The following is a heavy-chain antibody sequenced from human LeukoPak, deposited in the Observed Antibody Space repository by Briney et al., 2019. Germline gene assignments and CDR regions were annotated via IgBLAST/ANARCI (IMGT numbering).Heavy chain of an antibody. V-gene: IGHV1-2*06. CDR1: GYTFTGYY. CDR3: AYDLVVVAATPV. J-gene: IGHJ4*02. CDR2: INPNSGGT. Sequence: ASVKVSCKASGYTFTGYYMHWVRQAPGPGLEWMGRINPNSGGTNYAQKFQGRVTMTRDTSISTAYMELSRLRSDDTAVYYCAYDLVVVAATPVWGQGTLVTVSS. D-gene: IGHD2-15*01.